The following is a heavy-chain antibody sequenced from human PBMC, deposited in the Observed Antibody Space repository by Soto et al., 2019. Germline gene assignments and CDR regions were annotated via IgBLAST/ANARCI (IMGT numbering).Heavy chain of an antibody. D-gene: IGHD3-22*01. CDR3: ARGALRYYDSSGLKS. Sequence: GGSLRLSCAASGFTFSSYDMHWVRQATGKGLEWVSAIGTAGDTYYPGSVKGRFTISRENAKNSLYLQMNSLRAEDTAVYYCARGALRYYDSSGLKSWGQGTLVTVSS. V-gene: IGHV3-13*01. J-gene: IGHJ4*02. CDR1: GFTFSSYD. CDR2: IGTAGDT.